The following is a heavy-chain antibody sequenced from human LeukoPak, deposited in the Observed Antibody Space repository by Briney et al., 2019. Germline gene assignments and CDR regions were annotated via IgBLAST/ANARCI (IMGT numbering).Heavy chain of an antibody. CDR3: ARVYYDFWSGYEYDAFDI. CDR1: GYTFTSYG. CDR2: ISAYNGNT. Sequence: ASVKVSCKASGYTFTSYGISWVRQAPGQGLEWMGWISAYNGNTNYAQKLQGRVTMTTDTSTSTAYMELRSLRSDDTAVYYCARVYYDFWSGYEYDAFDIWGQGTMVTVSS. D-gene: IGHD3-3*01. V-gene: IGHV1-18*01. J-gene: IGHJ3*02.